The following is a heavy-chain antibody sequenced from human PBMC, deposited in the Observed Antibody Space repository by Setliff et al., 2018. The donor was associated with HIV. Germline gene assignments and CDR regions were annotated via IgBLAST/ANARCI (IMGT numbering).Heavy chain of an antibody. CDR3: ATDAYHDSLTGPTPGAFDI. V-gene: IGHV1-46*01. Sequence: GASVKVSCKASGYSFTTYYMQWVRQAPGQGLEWMGIINPSGGSTVYAQKFQGRVTMTEDTSTDTAYMELSSLRSEDTAVYYCATDAYHDSLTGPTPGAFDIWGQGTVVTVSS. D-gene: IGHD3-9*01. J-gene: IGHJ3*02. CDR2: INPSGGST. CDR1: GYSFTTYY.